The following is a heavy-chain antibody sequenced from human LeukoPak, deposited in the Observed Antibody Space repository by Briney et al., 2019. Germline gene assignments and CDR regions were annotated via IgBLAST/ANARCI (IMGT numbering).Heavy chain of an antibody. CDR2: MNPNSGNT. J-gene: IGHJ5*02. D-gene: IGHD3-16*01. V-gene: IGHV1-8*01. CDR1: GYTLTSYD. Sequence: ASVTVSCKASGYTLTSYDINWVRQATGQGLEWMGWMNPNSGNTGYAQKFQGRVTMTRNTSISTAYMELSSLRSEDTAVYYCARADGLHNWFDPWGQGTLVTVSS. CDR3: ARADGLHNWFDP.